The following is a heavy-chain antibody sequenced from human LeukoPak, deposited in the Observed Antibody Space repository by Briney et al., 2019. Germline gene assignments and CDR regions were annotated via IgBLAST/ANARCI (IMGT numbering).Heavy chain of an antibody. CDR1: GFTFRNYR. J-gene: IGHJ6*03. CDR2: ISSSGSDT. Sequence: GGSLRLSCAASGFTFRNYRMNWVRQAPGKGLEWVSSISSSGSDTYYADSREGRITISRDNASNSLFLHMNSLRAEDTAVYYCARDQFYDFWSGHYRPSMDVWGKGTTVTVSS. V-gene: IGHV3-21*01. CDR3: ARDQFYDFWSGHYRPSMDV. D-gene: IGHD3-3*01.